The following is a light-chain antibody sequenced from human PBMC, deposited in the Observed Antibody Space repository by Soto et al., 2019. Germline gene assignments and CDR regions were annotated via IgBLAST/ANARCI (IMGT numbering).Light chain of an antibody. CDR1: QNSYTW. Sequence: DNQMTQSPYTLSASVGDRIPITPRARQNSYTWLAWYQLKPGKAPKLLIYHASSRESGVPSRFSRSGSGTEFTLTISSLEPEEFAAYYCQQYNTSWTFGQGTKGDIK. J-gene: IGKJ1*01. CDR2: HAS. CDR3: QQYNTSWT. V-gene: IGKV1-5*01.